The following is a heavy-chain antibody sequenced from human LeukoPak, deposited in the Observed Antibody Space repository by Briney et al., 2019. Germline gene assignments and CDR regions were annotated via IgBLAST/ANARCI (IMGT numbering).Heavy chain of an antibody. CDR2: INPKNGGT. V-gene: IGHV1-2*02. CDR1: GYTFTGYY. CDR3: ARGRQWELLPDY. Sequence: ASVKVSCKASGYTFTGYYMHWVRQAPGQGLEWMGWINPKNGGTDYAQRFQGRVTITRDTSASTAYMELSSLRSEDTAVYYCARGRQWELLPDYWGQGTLVTVSS. D-gene: IGHD1-26*01. J-gene: IGHJ4*02.